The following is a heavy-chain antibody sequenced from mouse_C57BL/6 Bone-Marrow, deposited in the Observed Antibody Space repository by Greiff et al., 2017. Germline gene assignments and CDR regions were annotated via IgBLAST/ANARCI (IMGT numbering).Heavy chain of an antibody. CDR1: GYTFTDYY. J-gene: IGHJ2*01. Sequence: EVKLVESGPVLVKPGASVKMSCKASGYTFTDYYMNWVKQSHGKSLEWIGVINPYNGGTSYNQKFKGKATLTVDKSSSTAYMELNSLTSEDSAVYYCARLGVYYGSKYYFDYWGQGTTLTVSS. V-gene: IGHV1-19*01. CDR3: ARLGVYYGSKYYFDY. CDR2: INPYNGGT. D-gene: IGHD1-1*01.